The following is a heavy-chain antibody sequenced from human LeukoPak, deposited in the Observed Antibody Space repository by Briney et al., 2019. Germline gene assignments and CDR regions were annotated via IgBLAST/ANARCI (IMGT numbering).Heavy chain of an antibody. Sequence: GGSLRLSCAASGFTVSSNYMSWVRQAPGKGLEWVSVIYSGDITYYADSVKGRFTISRDNSKNTLYLQMNSLRAEDTAVYYCARYSGSGAGLGSAFDIWGQGTMVTVSS. CDR1: GFTVSSNY. V-gene: IGHV3-66*01. J-gene: IGHJ3*02. CDR3: ARYSGSGAGLGSAFDI. CDR2: IYSGDIT. D-gene: IGHD3-10*01.